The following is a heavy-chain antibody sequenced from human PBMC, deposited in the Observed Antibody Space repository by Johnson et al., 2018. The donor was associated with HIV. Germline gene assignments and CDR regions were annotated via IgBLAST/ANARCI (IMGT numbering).Heavy chain of an antibody. V-gene: IGHV3-30*02. J-gene: IGHJ3*02. CDR1: GFTFSSYG. CDR2: IRYDGSNK. D-gene: IGHD2-2*01. Sequence: QVQLVESGGGVVQPGGSLRLSCAASGFTFSSYGMHWVRQAPGKGPEWVAFIRYDGSNKYYADSVKGRFTISRDNSKNTLYLQMNSLRAEDTALYFCARVAVSTAAGGVPLDIWGPGTMVTVSS. CDR3: ARVAVSTAAGGVPLDI.